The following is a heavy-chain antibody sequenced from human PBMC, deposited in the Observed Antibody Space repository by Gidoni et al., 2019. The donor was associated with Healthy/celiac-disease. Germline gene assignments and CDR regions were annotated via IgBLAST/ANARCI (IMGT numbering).Heavy chain of an antibody. CDR2: IWYDGSNK. D-gene: IGHD6-13*01. CDR3: ARESRWVEAAGHYYYYGMDV. CDR1: GFTFSSSG. Sequence: QVQLVESGGGVVQPGRSLRLSCAASGFTFSSSGMHWVRQAPGKGLGWVAVIWYDGSNKYYADSVKGRFTISRDNSKNTLYLQMNSLRAEDTAVYYCARESRWVEAAGHYYYYGMDVWGQGTTVTVSS. V-gene: IGHV3-33*01. J-gene: IGHJ6*02.